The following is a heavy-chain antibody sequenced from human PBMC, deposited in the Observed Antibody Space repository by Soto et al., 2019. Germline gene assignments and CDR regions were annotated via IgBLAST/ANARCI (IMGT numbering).Heavy chain of an antibody. CDR1: GYSFTSYW. D-gene: IGHD3-3*01. V-gene: IGHV5-51*01. CDR3: ARHVRYNFDFWIGLGGGRETLGAFDI. J-gene: IGHJ3*02. Sequence: GESLKISCKGSGYSFTSYWIGWVRQMPGKGLEWMGIIYPGDSDTRYSPSFQGQVTISADKSISTAYLQWSSLKASDTAMYYCARHVRYNFDFWIGLGGGRETLGAFDIWGQGTMVTVSS. CDR2: IYPGDSDT.